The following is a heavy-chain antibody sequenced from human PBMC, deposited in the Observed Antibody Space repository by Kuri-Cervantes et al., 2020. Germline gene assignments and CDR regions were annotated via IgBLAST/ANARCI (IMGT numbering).Heavy chain of an antibody. D-gene: IGHD3-22*01. J-gene: IGHJ4*02. CDR3: ARGLDYYDSSGYYPEY. Sequence: SETLSLTCTVSGVSINSGDYYWSWIRQPPGKGLEWIGYIYYSGSTNYNPSLKSRVTISVDTSKNQFSLKLSSVTAADTAVYYCARGLDYYDSSGYYPEYWGQGTLVTVSS. V-gene: IGHV4-61*08. CDR1: GVSINSGDYY. CDR2: IYYSGST.